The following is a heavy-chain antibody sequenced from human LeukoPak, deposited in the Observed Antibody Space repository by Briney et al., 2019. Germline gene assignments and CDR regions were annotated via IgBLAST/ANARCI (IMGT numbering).Heavy chain of an antibody. Sequence: ASVNVSSKASGYTFTGYYMHWVRQAPGQGLEWMGWINPNSGGTNYAQKFQGWVTMTRDTSISTAYMELSRLRSDDTAVYYCARGSLVYSSSWYGVDYWGQGTLVTVSS. CDR1: GYTFTGYY. CDR2: INPNSGGT. CDR3: ARGSLVYSSSWYGVDY. D-gene: IGHD6-13*01. J-gene: IGHJ4*02. V-gene: IGHV1-2*04.